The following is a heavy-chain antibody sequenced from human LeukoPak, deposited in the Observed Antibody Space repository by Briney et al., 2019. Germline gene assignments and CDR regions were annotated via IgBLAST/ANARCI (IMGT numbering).Heavy chain of an antibody. D-gene: IGHD3-10*01. CDR2: INYSGST. J-gene: IGHJ4*02. Sequence: SETLSLTCTVSGGSISSYYWSWIRQPPGKGLERIGYINYSGSTNYNPSLKSRVTISEDTSKNQFSLKLSSVTAADTDVYYCARAPMVRGVITPYYFDYWGQGTLVTVSS. V-gene: IGHV4-59*01. CDR3: ARAPMVRGVITPYYFDY. CDR1: GGSISSYY.